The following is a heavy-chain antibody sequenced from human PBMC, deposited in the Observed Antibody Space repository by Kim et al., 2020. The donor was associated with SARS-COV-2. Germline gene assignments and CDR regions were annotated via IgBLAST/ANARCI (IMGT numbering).Heavy chain of an antibody. D-gene: IGHD3-3*01. J-gene: IGHJ5*02. CDR3: ARGGAYYDFWSGQNWFDP. V-gene: IGHV1-2*02. CDR1: GYTFTGYY. Sequence: ASVKVSCKASGYTFTGYYMHWVRQAPGQGLEWMGWINPNSGGTNYAQKFQGRVTMTRDTSISTAYMELSRLRSDDTAVYYCARGGAYYDFWSGQNWFDPWGQGTLVTVSS. CDR2: INPNSGGT.